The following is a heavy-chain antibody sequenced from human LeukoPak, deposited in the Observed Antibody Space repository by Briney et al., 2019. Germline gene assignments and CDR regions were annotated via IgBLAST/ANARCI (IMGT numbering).Heavy chain of an antibody. D-gene: IGHD3-10*01. CDR3: ARYVVYGSGKYYFDY. J-gene: IGHJ4*02. CDR1: GGSVSSTTYY. Sequence: SETLSLTCTVSGGSVSSTTYYWSWIRQPPGKGLEWIASINYSGSTYYNPSLKSRVTISVDTSENQFSLKLSPVTAADTAVYYCARYVVYGSGKYYFDYWGQGTLVTVSS. V-gene: IGHV4-39*01. CDR2: INYSGST.